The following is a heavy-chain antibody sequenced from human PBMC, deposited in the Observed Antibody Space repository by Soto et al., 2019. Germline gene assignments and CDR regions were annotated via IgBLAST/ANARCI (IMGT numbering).Heavy chain of an antibody. Sequence: GGSLRLSCAASGFTFGSYGMNWVRQAPGKGLEWVAVVSYDEITKYYADSVKGRFTISRDNSKNTVYLQMNSLRPEDTAVYYCAKPTGLLRRAMAQGSDYWGQGTLVTVSS. CDR1: GFTFGSYG. V-gene: IGHV3-30*18. CDR2: VSYDEITK. D-gene: IGHD5-18*01. J-gene: IGHJ4*02. CDR3: AKPTGLLRRAMAQGSDY.